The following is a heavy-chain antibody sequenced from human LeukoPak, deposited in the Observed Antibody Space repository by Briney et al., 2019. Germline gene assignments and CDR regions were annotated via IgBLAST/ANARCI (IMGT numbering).Heavy chain of an antibody. CDR1: GFTFSSYG. D-gene: IGHD3-22*01. J-gene: IGHJ4*02. Sequence: GRSLRLSCAASGFTFSSYGMHWVRQAPGKGLERVAVISYDGSNKYYADSVKGRFTISRDNSKNTLYLQMNSLRAEDTAVYYCAKDTDFAPGYYASSDYSFDYWGQGTLVTVSS. CDR3: AKDTDFAPGYYASSDYSFDY. V-gene: IGHV3-30*18. CDR2: ISYDGSNK.